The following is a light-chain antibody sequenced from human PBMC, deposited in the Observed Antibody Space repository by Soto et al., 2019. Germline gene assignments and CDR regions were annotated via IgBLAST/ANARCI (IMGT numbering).Light chain of an antibody. CDR1: QSVSTY. Sequence: EMVVTQSPATLSLYPGERATLSCRASQSVSTYLTWYQQKPGQAPRLLIYDASNRATGIPARFSGSGSGTDFTLTISSLEPEDFAVYYCQQRSNWPSITFGQGTRLEIK. V-gene: IGKV3-11*01. J-gene: IGKJ5*01. CDR3: QQRSNWPSIT. CDR2: DAS.